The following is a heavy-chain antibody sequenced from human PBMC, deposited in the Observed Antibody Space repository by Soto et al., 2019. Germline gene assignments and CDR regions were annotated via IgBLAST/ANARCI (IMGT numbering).Heavy chain of an antibody. J-gene: IGHJ5*02. CDR2: IIPIFGTA. CDR3: ARVTDFWSGYYSLPSQYWFDP. Sequence: ASVKVSCKASGGTFGSYAISWVRQAPGQGLEWMGGIIPIFGTANYAQKFQGRVTITADESTSTAYMELSSLRSEDTAVYYCARVTDFWSGYYSLPSQYWFDPWGQGTLVTVSS. V-gene: IGHV1-69*13. D-gene: IGHD3-3*01. CDR1: GGTFGSYA.